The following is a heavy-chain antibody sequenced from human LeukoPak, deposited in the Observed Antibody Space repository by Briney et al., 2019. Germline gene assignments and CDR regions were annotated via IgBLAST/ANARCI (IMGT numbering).Heavy chain of an antibody. CDR2: IYHSGST. V-gene: IGHV4-30-2*01. D-gene: IGHD6-13*01. J-gene: IGHJ5*02. CDR1: GGSISSGGYS. CDR3: ARARVPITAAGTGWFDP. Sequence: PSETLSLTCAVSGGSISSGGYSWSWIRQPPGKGLEWIGYIYHSGSTYYHPSLKSRVTISVDRSKNQFSLKLSPVTAADTAVYYCARARVPITAAGTGWFDPWGQGTLVTVSS.